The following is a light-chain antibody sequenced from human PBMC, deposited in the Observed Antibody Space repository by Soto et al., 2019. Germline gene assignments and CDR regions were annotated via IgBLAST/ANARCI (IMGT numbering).Light chain of an antibody. V-gene: IGKV3-15*01. CDR1: QSVSSN. J-gene: IGKJ2*01. Sequence: EIVMTQSPATLSVSPGERATLSCRASQSVSSNLAWYQQKPGQAPRLLIYGTSTRAIGIPARFSGSGSGTEFTLTISSRQSEDFAVYYWQQYTGWPPMYTFGQGTNLEIK. CDR2: GTS. CDR3: QQYTGWPPMYT.